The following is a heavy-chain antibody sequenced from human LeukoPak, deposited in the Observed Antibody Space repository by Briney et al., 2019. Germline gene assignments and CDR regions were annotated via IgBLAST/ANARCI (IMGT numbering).Heavy chain of an antibody. D-gene: IGHD6-6*01. Sequence: PGGSLRLSCAASGFTFSSYGMHWVRQAPGKGLEWVAFIRYDGGNKYYADSVKGRFTISRDNSKNTLYLQMNSLRAEDTAVYYCAKISRRVAFDIWGQGTMVTVSS. CDR3: AKISRRVAFDI. CDR1: GFTFSSYG. J-gene: IGHJ3*02. V-gene: IGHV3-30*02. CDR2: IRYDGGNK.